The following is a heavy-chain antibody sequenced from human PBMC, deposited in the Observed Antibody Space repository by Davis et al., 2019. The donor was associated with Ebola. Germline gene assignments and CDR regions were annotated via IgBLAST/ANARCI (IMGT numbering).Heavy chain of an antibody. Sequence: GESLKISCAASGFTFSSYGMHWVRQAPGKGLEWVAVIWYDGSNKYYADSVKGRFTISRDNSKNTLYLQMNSLRAEDTAVYYCAREPKDYYYGMDVWGQGTTVTVSS. CDR3: AREPKDYYYGMDV. V-gene: IGHV3-33*01. CDR2: IWYDGSNK. CDR1: GFTFSSYG. J-gene: IGHJ6*02.